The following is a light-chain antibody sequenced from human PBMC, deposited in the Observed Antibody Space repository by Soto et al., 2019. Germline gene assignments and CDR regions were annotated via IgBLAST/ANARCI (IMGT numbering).Light chain of an antibody. J-gene: IGKJ3*01. CDR2: GTS. CDR3: QQYYTSFT. Sequence: EIVLTQSPGTLSLSPGERATLSCRASQTFSSGYLAWYQQKRGQPPRLLIYGTSTRATGIPDRFSGSGSGTDFTLTISRLEPEDFAVYYCQQYYTSFTVGPGTKVEIK. V-gene: IGKV3-20*01. CDR1: QTFSSGY.